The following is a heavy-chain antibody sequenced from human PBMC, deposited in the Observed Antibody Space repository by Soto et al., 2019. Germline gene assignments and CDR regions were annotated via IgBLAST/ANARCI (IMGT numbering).Heavy chain of an antibody. D-gene: IGHD3-22*01. CDR3: ARVGTHYDSSGQFDY. V-gene: IGHV4-31*03. CDR1: GGSISSGGYY. CDR2: IYYSGST. J-gene: IGHJ4*02. Sequence: PSETLSLTCTVSGGSISSGGYYWSWIRQHPGKGLEWIGYIYYSGSTYYNPSLKSRVTISVDTSKDQFSLKLSSVTAADTAVYYCARVGTHYDSSGQFDYWGQGTLVTVSS.